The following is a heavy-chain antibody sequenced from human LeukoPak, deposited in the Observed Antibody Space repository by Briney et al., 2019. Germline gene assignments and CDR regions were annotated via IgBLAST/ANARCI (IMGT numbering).Heavy chain of an antibody. Sequence: PGGSPRLSCAASGFTFSNYGMSWVRQAPGKGLEWVSTISGSGDTTYYADSVKGRFTISRDNSKNTLYLQMNSLRAEDTAVYYCAKDGAWLRFDDWGQGILVTVSS. CDR2: ISGSGDTT. V-gene: IGHV3-23*01. D-gene: IGHD5-12*01. J-gene: IGHJ4*02. CDR1: GFTFSNYG. CDR3: AKDGAWLRFDD.